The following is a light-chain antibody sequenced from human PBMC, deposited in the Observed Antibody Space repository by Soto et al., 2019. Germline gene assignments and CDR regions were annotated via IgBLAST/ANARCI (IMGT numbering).Light chain of an antibody. CDR2: LTS. CDR1: QTISRI. CDR3: QHYGSYPLT. V-gene: IGKV1-5*03. J-gene: IGKJ4*01. Sequence: DIQMTQSPSTLSSSVGDRVTITCRASQTISRILAWYQQKPGTDPNLLILLTSTLKSGVPPRFSGSGSGTEFTLTISSLQPDHFATYYCQHYGSYPLTFGGGTEVEI.